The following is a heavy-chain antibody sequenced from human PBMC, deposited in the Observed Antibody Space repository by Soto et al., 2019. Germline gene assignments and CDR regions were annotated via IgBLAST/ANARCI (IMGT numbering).Heavy chain of an antibody. D-gene: IGHD6-13*01. CDR3: ARGHPKKLRSSSWYVDY. CDR2: INPNSGGT. J-gene: IGHJ4*02. CDR1: GYTFTGYY. Sequence: QVQLVQSGAEVKKPGASVKVSCKASGYTFTGYYMHWVRQAPGQGLEWMGWINPNSGGTNYAQKFQGRVTMTRNTSISTAYMELSSLRSEDTAVYYCARGHPKKLRSSSWYVDYWGQGTLVTVSS. V-gene: IGHV1-2*02.